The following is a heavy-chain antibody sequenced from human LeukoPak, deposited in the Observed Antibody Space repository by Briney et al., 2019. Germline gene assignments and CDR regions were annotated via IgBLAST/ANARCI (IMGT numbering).Heavy chain of an antibody. D-gene: IGHD1-26*01. J-gene: IGHJ4*02. CDR1: GFTFTSSA. Sequence: SVKVSCKASGFTFTSSAMQWVRQARGQRLEWIGWIVVGSGNTNYAQKFQERVTITRDMSTSTAYMEPSSLRSEDTAVYYCAAVRMSGSYSDDYWGQGTLVTVSS. V-gene: IGHV1-58*02. CDR3: AAVRMSGSYSDDY. CDR2: IVVGSGNT.